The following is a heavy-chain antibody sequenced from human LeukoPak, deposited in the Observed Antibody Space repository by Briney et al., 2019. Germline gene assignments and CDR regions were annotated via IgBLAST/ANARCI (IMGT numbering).Heavy chain of an antibody. J-gene: IGHJ4*02. V-gene: IGHV1-2*02. CDR1: GYTFTGYY. CDR3: ARVRGSGSYYNPSPLRD. Sequence: ASVKVSCKASGYTFTGYYMHWVRQAPGQGLEWMGWINPNSGGTNYAQKFQGRVTMTRDTSISTAYMELSRLRSDDTAVYYCARVRGSGSYYNPSPLRDWGQGTLVTVSS. D-gene: IGHD3-10*01. CDR2: INPNSGGT.